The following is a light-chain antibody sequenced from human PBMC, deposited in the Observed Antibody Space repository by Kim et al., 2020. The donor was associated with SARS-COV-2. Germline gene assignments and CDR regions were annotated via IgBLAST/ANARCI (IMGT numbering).Light chain of an antibody. CDR3: LLSMGGGISV. V-gene: IGLV8-61*01. CDR2: STI. CDR1: SGSGPPRYY. J-gene: IGLJ3*02. Sequence: GGTGTLTRGLNSGSGPPRYYPSWYKLPPGQAPRTLIYSTITRSSGVPDRVSGYILGNKADLTITGAQADDDADYCCLLSMGGGISVLGGGTQLTVL.